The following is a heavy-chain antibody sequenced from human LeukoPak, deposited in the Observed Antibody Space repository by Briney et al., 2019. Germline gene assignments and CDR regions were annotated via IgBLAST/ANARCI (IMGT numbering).Heavy chain of an antibody. CDR1: GFTLSCAW. V-gene: IGHV3-7*01. J-gene: IGHJ4*02. D-gene: IGHD7-27*01. CDR2: IREDGNEK. CDR3: ARHVGISF. Sequence: GGSLRLSCRASGFTLSCAWMTWVRQAPAKGLEWVANIREDGNEKNSVDSVKGRLTICRDNAKNSLVLQMSNLRDDDTAIYYCARHVGISFWGQGTLVTVSS.